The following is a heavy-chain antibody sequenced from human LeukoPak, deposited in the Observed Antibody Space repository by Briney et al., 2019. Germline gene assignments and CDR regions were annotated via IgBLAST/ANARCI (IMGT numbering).Heavy chain of an antibody. CDR3: HLKYCSSSTCFYYFDY. V-gene: IGHV3-21*01. CDR2: ISSSSYI. J-gene: IGHJ4*02. Sequence: GGSLRLSCAASGFTFSSYSMNWDRQAPGKGLEWVSSISSSSYIYYADSVKGRFTISRDNAKNSLYLQMNSLRAEDTAVYYCHLKYCSSSTCFYYFDYWGQGTLVTVSS. CDR1: GFTFSSYS. D-gene: IGHD2-2*01.